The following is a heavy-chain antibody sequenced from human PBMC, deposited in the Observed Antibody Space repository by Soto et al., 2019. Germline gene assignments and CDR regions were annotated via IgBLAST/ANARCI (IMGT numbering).Heavy chain of an antibody. CDR2: ISAYNGNT. CDR3: ARVKYSPPYYYCYGMDV. V-gene: IGHV1-18*01. J-gene: IGHJ6*02. D-gene: IGHD5-18*01. CDR1: GYTFTSYG. Sequence: QVQLVQSGAEVKKPGASVKVSCKASGYTFTSYGISWVRQAPGQGLEWMGWISAYNGNTNYAQKLQGRVTMTTDTSTSTGYMELGSLRSDDTAVYYCARVKYSPPYYYCYGMDVWGQGTTVTVSS.